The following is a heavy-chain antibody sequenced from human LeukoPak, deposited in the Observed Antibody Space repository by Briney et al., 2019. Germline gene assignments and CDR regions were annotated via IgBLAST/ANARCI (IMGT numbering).Heavy chain of an antibody. CDR1: GFNFGNYW. CDR2: IKLDGSGS. CDR3: ARGPPNVNFFAWLDS. J-gene: IGHJ5*01. V-gene: IGHV3-7*01. Sequence: GGSLRLSCAASGFNFGNYWMSWVRQAPGKGLEWVANIKLDGSGSTYVDSVKGRFAISRDNAKNSLYLQMDSLRVEDTAVYYCARGPPNVNFFAWLDSWGQGTQVTVSS. D-gene: IGHD1-7*01.